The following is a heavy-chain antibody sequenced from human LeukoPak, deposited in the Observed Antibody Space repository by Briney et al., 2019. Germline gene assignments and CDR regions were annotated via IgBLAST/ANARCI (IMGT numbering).Heavy chain of an antibody. D-gene: IGHD1-1*01. CDR3: VIVLANVIYLDY. J-gene: IGHJ4*02. V-gene: IGHV1-2*02. Sequence: GASVKVSCKASGYTFTGYYMHWVRQAPGQGLEWMGWINPNSGGTNYAQKFQGRVTMTRDTSISTAYMELSRLRSDDTAVYYCVIVLANVIYLDYWGQGTLVTVSS. CDR2: INPNSGGT. CDR1: GYTFTGYY.